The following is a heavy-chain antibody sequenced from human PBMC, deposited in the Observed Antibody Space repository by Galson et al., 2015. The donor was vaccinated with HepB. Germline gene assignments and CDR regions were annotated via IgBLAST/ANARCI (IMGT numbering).Heavy chain of an antibody. D-gene: IGHD3-3*01. CDR3: ARDRDYDFWSGVYDY. J-gene: IGHJ4*02. Sequence: SLRLSCAASGFTFSSYSMNWVRQAPGKGLERVSYISSSSSTIYYADSVKGRFTISRDNAKNSLYLQMNSLRAEDTAVYYCARDRDYDFWSGVYDYWGQGTLVTVSS. CDR1: GFTFSSYS. CDR2: ISSSSSTI. V-gene: IGHV3-48*01.